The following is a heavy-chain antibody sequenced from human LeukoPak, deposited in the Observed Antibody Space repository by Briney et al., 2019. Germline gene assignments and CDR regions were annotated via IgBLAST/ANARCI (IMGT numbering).Heavy chain of an antibody. D-gene: IGHD6-13*01. CDR1: GGSISSYY. CDR2: IYYSGST. J-gene: IGHJ4*02. CDR3: ARSQGRFAAAKMYYFDY. Sequence: PSETLSLTCTVSGGSISSYYWSWIRQPPGKGLEWIGYIYYSGSTNYNPSLKSRVTISVDTSKNQFSLMLSSVTAADTAVYYCARSQGRFAAAKMYYFDYWGQGTLVTVSS. V-gene: IGHV4-59*01.